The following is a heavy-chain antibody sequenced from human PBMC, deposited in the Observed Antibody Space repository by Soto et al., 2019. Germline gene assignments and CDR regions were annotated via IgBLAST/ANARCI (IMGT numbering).Heavy chain of an antibody. CDR2: IHYTETT. J-gene: IGHJ5*02. CDR3: ARPHCSSSNCPNWFDP. V-gene: IGHV4-39*01. CDR1: GGSISGSSYY. D-gene: IGHD2-2*01. Sequence: SETLSLTCTVYGGSISGSSYYWGWIRQPPGKELEWIGSIHYTETTYYNPSLKSRVTISVDTSKNQLFLKLSSVTAADTAVYYCARPHCSSSNCPNWFDPWGQGTLVTVS.